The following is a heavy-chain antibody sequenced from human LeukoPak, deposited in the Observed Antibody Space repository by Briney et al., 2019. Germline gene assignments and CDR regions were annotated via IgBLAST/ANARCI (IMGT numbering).Heavy chain of an antibody. V-gene: IGHV1-69*04. J-gene: IGHJ4*02. Sequence: ASVKVSCKASGGTFSSYAISWVRQAPGQGLEWMGRIIPILGIANYAQQFQGRVTITADKSTSTAYMELSSLRSEDTAVYYCARVDYYGSGSYDYWGQGTLVTVSS. CDR2: IIPILGIA. CDR3: ARVDYYGSGSYDY. D-gene: IGHD3-10*01. CDR1: GGTFSSYA.